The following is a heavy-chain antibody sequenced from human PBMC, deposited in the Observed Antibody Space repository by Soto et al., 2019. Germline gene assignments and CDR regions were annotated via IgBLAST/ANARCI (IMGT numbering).Heavy chain of an antibody. J-gene: IGHJ4*02. V-gene: IGHV3-11*01. Sequence: GGSLSLSCAASGYTFSDYYMSWIRQAPGKGLEWISYIDTSGTKIYYADSVKGRFTITRDNAKNSLYLEMNNMRDEDTAVYYCASHYDMWSGYLSPVDYWGQGTLVTVSS. CDR1: GYTFSDYY. D-gene: IGHD3-3*01. CDR3: ASHYDMWSGYLSPVDY. CDR2: IDTSGTKI.